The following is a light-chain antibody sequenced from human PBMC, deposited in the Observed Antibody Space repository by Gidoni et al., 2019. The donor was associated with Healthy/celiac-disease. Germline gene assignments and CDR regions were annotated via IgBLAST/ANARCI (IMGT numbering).Light chain of an antibody. V-gene: IGLV2-23*02. CDR1: SSDVGSYNL. Sequence: QSALTQPASVSGSPGQSITISCTGTSSDVGSYNLVSWYQQHPGKAPKLLIYEVSKRPSGVSNRFSCSKSGNTASLTISGLQAEDEADYYCCSYAGSSTVVFGGGTKLTVL. J-gene: IGLJ2*01. CDR2: EVS. CDR3: CSYAGSSTVV.